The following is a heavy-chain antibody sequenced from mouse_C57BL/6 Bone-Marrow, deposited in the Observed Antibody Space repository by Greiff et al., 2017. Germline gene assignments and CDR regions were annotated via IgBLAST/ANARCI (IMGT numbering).Heavy chain of an antibody. CDR2: LYPGGGYT. Sequence: QVQLQQSGAELVRPGTSVKISCKASGYTFTNYWLGWAKQRPGHGLEWIGDLYPGGGYTNYNEKFKGKATLTADKSSSTADMQCSSLTSEDSSIYYCARREAYYYGSYWYFDVGGTGTTVTVAS. J-gene: IGHJ1*03. D-gene: IGHD1-1*01. V-gene: IGHV1-63*01. CDR3: ARREAYYYGSYWYFDV. CDR1: GYTFTNYW.